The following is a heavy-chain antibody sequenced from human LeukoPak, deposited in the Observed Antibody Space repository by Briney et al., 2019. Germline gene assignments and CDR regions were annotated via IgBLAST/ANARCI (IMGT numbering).Heavy chain of an antibody. Sequence: ASVKVSCKASGGTFSSYAISWVRQAPGQGLEWRGGIIPIFGTANYAQKFQGRVTITADESTSTAYMELSSLRSEDTAVYYCASWGYCSSTSCYTGDYWGQGTLVTVSS. CDR1: GGTFSSYA. CDR3: ASWGYCSSTSCYTGDY. CDR2: IIPIFGTA. D-gene: IGHD2-2*02. V-gene: IGHV1-69*13. J-gene: IGHJ4*02.